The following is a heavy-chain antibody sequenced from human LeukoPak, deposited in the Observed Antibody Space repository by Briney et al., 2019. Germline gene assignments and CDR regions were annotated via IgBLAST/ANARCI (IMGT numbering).Heavy chain of an antibody. Sequence: GESLKISCQGFGNIFANYWVGWVRQRPGKGMEGMGVMYPGDARIRYNPSFQGQVTISVDRCISTDYLQWVSLKASDSAMYYCACRDLTSTWSFPWGQGTLVTVSS. CDR3: ACRDLTSTWSFP. CDR1: GNIFANYW. V-gene: IGHV5-51*01. J-gene: IGHJ5*02. CDR2: MYPGDARI. D-gene: IGHD6-13*01.